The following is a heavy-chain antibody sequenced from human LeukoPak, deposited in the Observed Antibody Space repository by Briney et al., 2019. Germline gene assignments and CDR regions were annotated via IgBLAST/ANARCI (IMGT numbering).Heavy chain of an antibody. CDR1: GYTFTGYY. Sequence: ASVKVSCKASGYTFTGYYIHWARQAPGQGLEWTGWINPNSGGTNCAQKFQGRVTLTRDTSINTAYMEVSGLTCDDTAVYYCTRGRGAAAAYWFDPWGQGTQVTVSS. D-gene: IGHD6-13*01. J-gene: IGHJ5*02. CDR3: TRGRGAAAAYWFDP. CDR2: INPNSGGT. V-gene: IGHV1-2*02.